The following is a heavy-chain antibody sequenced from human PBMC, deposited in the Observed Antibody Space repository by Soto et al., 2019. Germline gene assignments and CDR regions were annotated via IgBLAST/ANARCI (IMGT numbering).Heavy chain of an antibody. CDR3: ARDLWGYCGADCYPLDV. D-gene: IGHD2-21*02. Sequence: PSETLSLTCIVSGGSVSSVTYYWSWIRQPPGEGLEWIGYISYSGSTIYNPSLKSRVTISVDTSKNQFSLKLNSVTAADTAVYYCARDLWGYCGADCYPLDVWGQGTTVTVSS. V-gene: IGHV4-61*01. CDR1: GGSVSSVTYY. CDR2: ISYSGST. J-gene: IGHJ6*02.